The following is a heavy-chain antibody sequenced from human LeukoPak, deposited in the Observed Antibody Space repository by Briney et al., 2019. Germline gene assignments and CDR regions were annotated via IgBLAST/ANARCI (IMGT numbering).Heavy chain of an antibody. V-gene: IGHV4-34*12. J-gene: IGHJ4*02. D-gene: IGHD4-23*01. CDR2: IFDGKTI. Sequence: PSDTLSLTCAVYGESLNYYYWSWIRQSPGKGLEWIGDIFDGKTINYNPSLKSRVTISAATSSQQFSLNLKSVTAADTAVYFCASGAWAARLNSWAQGALDFVSS. CDR1: GESLNYYY. CDR3: ASGAWAARLNS.